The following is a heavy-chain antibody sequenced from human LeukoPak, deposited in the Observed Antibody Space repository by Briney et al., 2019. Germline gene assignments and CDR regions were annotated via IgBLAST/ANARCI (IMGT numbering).Heavy chain of an antibody. D-gene: IGHD6-6*01. CDR2: IYTSGST. J-gene: IGHJ4*02. CDR3: ARGSRIAARRALNFDY. Sequence: PSQTLSLTCTVSGGSISSGTYYWSWIRQPAVKGLEWIGRIYTSGSTNYNPSLKSRVTISVDTSKNQFSLKLSSVTAADTAVYYCARGSRIAARRALNFDYWGQGTLVTVSS. V-gene: IGHV4-61*02. CDR1: GGSISSGTYY.